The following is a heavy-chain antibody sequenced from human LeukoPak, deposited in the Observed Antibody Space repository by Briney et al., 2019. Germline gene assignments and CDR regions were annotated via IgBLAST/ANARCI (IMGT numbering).Heavy chain of an antibody. J-gene: IGHJ4*02. CDR2: IGGGGDYT. CDR3: ARRTASDF. Sequence: GGSLRLSCAASGFTFTSYVMSWVRQAPGKGLEWVSSIGGGGDYTHYSDSVKGRFTISRDNSENRVYLEMKSLRAEDTAVYYCARRTASDFWGQGTLVTVSS. D-gene: IGHD2-21*02. CDR1: GFTFTSYV. V-gene: IGHV3-23*01.